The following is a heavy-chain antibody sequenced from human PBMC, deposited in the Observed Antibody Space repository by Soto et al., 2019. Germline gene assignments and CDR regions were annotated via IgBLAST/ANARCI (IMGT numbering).Heavy chain of an antibody. V-gene: IGHV3-30*18. CDR1: GFTFSSYG. CDR2: ISYDGSNK. J-gene: IGHJ4*02. CDR3: AKGDGGNFDY. D-gene: IGHD3-16*01. Sequence: QVQLVESGGGVVQPGRSLRLSCAASGFTFSSYGMPWVRQAPGKGLEWVAVISYDGSNKYYADSVKGRFTISRDNSKNTLYLQMNSLRAEDTAVYYCAKGDGGNFDYWGQGTLVTVSS.